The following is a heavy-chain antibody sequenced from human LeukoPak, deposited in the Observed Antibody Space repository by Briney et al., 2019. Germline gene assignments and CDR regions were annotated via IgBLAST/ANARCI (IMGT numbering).Heavy chain of an antibody. Sequence: GGSLRLSCAASGFTFSSYSMNWVRQAPGKGLEWVSSISSSSSYIYYADSVKGRFTISRDNAKNSLYLQMNSLRAEDTAVYYCARAYDSSGYTPPADYWGQGTLVTVSS. CDR2: ISSSSSYI. CDR1: GFTFSSYS. J-gene: IGHJ4*02. D-gene: IGHD3-22*01. CDR3: ARAYDSSGYTPPADY. V-gene: IGHV3-21*01.